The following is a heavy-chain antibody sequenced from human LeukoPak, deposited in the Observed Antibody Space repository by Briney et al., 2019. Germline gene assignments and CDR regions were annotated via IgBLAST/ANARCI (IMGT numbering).Heavy chain of an antibody. CDR3: ARLSYYYGSGNTN. CDR1: GGSFSGYY. J-gene: IGHJ4*02. D-gene: IGHD3-10*01. Sequence: SETLSLTCAVYGGSFSGYYWSWIRQPPGKGLEWIGEINHSGSTNYNPSLKSRVTISVDTSKNQFSLKPSSVTAADTAVYYCARLSYYYGSGNTNWGQGTLVTVSS. CDR2: INHSGST. V-gene: IGHV4-34*01.